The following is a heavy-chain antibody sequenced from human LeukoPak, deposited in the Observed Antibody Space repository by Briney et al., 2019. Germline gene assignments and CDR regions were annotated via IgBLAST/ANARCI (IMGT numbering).Heavy chain of an antibody. CDR1: GFTFSSYG. V-gene: IGHV3-33*01. D-gene: IGHD6-13*01. Sequence: GGSLRLSCAASGFTFSSYGMHWVRQAPGKGLEWVAVIWYDGSNKYYADSVKGRFTISRDNSKKTLYLQMNSLRAEDTAVYYCARDAVYSSSWQYYWGQGTLVTVSS. CDR3: ARDAVYSSSWQYY. J-gene: IGHJ4*02. CDR2: IWYDGSNK.